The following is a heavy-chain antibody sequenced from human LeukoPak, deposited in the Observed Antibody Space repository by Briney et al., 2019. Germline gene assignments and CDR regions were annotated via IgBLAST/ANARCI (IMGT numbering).Heavy chain of an antibody. CDR1: GGSISSSNFY. V-gene: IGHV4-39*01. J-gene: IGHJ4*02. CDR3: ASEYYYGSGSYLD. D-gene: IGHD3-10*01. Sequence: PSETLSLTCTVSGGSISSSNFYWGWIRQPPGKGLEWIGSIYYSGSTYYNPSLKSRVSISVDTSKNQFSLKLSSVTAADTAVYYCASEYYYGSGSYLDWGQGTLVTVSS. CDR2: IYYSGST.